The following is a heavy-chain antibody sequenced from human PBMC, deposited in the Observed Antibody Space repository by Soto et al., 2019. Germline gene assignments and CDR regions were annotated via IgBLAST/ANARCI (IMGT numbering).Heavy chain of an antibody. CDR3: AKSVLTTWIFDY. J-gene: IGHJ4*02. D-gene: IGHD5-12*01. V-gene: IGHV3-30*18. CDR2: ISYDGSNK. CDR1: GFTFSSYG. Sequence: QVQLVESGGGVVQPGRSLRLSCAASGFTFSSYGMHWVRQAPGKGLEWVAVISYDGSNKYYADSVKGRFTISRDNSKNTLYLQMNSLRAEDTAVYYCAKSVLTTWIFDYWGQGTLVTVSS.